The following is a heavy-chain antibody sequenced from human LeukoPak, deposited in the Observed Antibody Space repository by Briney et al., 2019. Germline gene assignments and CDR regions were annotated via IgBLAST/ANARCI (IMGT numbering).Heavy chain of an antibody. Sequence: GGSLRLSCAASGFTFSSYSMNWVRQAPGKGLEWVSYISSSSTIYYADSVKGRFTISRDNAKNSLYLQMNSLRAEDTAVCYCARDGGLYYYGSGSYSTGYYFDYWGQGTLVTVSS. D-gene: IGHD3-10*01. V-gene: IGHV3-48*01. CDR3: ARDGGLYYYGSGSYSTGYYFDY. CDR2: ISSSSTI. CDR1: GFTFSSYS. J-gene: IGHJ4*02.